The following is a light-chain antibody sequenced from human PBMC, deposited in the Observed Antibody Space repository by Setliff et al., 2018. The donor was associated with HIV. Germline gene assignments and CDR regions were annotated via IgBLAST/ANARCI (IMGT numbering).Light chain of an antibody. CDR2: DVD. V-gene: IGLV2-14*03. CDR3: SSYINTFI. J-gene: IGLJ1*01. Sequence: QSALAQPASVSGSPGQSITISCTGTTSDIGAYTYVSWYRQHPGKAPQLIIYDVDKRPSGVSHRFSGSKSGNTASLTISGLQAEDEADYFCSSYINTFIFGGGTKVTVL. CDR1: TSDIGAYTY.